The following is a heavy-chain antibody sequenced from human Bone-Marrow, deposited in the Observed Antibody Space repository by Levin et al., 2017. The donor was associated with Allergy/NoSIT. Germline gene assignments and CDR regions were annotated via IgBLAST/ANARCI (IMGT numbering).Heavy chain of an antibody. V-gene: IGHV3-53*01. J-gene: IGHJ3*01. CDR1: GFTVSTNY. CDR2: IHTGGDT. Sequence: PGGSLRLSCAASGFTVSTNYMSWVRQAPGKGLEWVSIIHTGGDTHYADSVKGRFTISRDDSKNTVSLQMNSLRAEDAAVYYCARGGALDVWGQGTKVTVSA. CDR3: ARGGALDV.